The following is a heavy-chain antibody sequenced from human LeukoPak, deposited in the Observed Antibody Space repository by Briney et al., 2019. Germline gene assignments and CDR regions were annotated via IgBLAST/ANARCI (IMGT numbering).Heavy chain of an antibody. Sequence: SETLSLTCAVYGGSFSGYYWSWIRQPPGKGLEWIGEINHSGSTNYNPSLKSRVTISVDTSKNQFSLKLSSVTAADTAVYYCARGIGSSDAFDIRGQGTMVTVSS. V-gene: IGHV4-34*01. J-gene: IGHJ3*02. CDR2: INHSGST. D-gene: IGHD2-15*01. CDR1: GGSFSGYY. CDR3: ARGIGSSDAFDI.